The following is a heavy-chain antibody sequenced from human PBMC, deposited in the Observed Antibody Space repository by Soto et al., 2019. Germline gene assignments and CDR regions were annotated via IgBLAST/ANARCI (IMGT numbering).Heavy chain of an antibody. CDR2: ISWDGHST. CDR1: GFTFEDYA. J-gene: IGHJ6*02. CDR3: ARPQLLECVDAGKGVVADYYGLDV. D-gene: IGHD2-15*01. Sequence: EVQLVESGGKVIQPGGSLRLSCAASGFTFEDYAMHWVRRVPGKGLEWVSLISWDGHSTYYADSVKGRFTIFRDNSKDSLYLEMTSLRVDDTALYYCARPQLLECVDAGKGVVADYYGLDVWGQGTTVTVSS. V-gene: IGHV3-43D*04.